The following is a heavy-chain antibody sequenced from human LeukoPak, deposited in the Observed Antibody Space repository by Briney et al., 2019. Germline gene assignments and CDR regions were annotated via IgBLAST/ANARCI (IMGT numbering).Heavy chain of an antibody. CDR3: ARDGMIVSHGNWFDP. CDR1: GFTFSSYG. J-gene: IGHJ5*02. V-gene: IGHV3-33*01. D-gene: IGHD3-22*01. CDR2: IWYDGSNK. Sequence: PGRSLRLSCAASGFTFSSYGMHWVRQAPGEGLEWVAVIWYDGSNKYYADSVKGRFTISRDNSKNTLYLQMNSLRAEDTAVYYCARDGMIVSHGNWFDPWGQGTLVTVSS.